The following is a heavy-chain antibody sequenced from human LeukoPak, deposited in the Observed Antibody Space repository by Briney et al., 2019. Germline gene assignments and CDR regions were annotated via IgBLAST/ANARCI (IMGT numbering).Heavy chain of an antibody. J-gene: IGHJ4*02. CDR3: ARDISSGWYFDY. D-gene: IGHD6-19*01. CDR1: GYTFTSYA. V-gene: IGHV1-3*01. Sequence: ASVKVSCKASGYTFTSYAMHWVRQAPGQRLEWMGWINAGNGNTKYSQKFQGRVTITRDTSASTAYMELSSLRSEDTAVYYCARDISSGWYFDYWGQGTQVTVSS. CDR2: INAGNGNT.